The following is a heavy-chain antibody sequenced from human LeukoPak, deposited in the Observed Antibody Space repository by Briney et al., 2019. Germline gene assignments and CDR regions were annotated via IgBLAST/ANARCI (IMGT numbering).Heavy chain of an antibody. D-gene: IGHD2-21*02. CDR3: ARDHIVVVTATYYYYYYGMDV. CDR2: INSDGSST. V-gene: IGHV3-74*01. Sequence: GGSLRLSCAASGFTFSSYWMHWVRQAPGKGLVWVSRINSDGSSTSYADSVKGRFTISRDNAKNTLYLQMNSLRAEDTAVYYCARDHIVVVTATYYYYYYGMDVWGQGTTVTVSS. J-gene: IGHJ6*02. CDR1: GFTFSSYW.